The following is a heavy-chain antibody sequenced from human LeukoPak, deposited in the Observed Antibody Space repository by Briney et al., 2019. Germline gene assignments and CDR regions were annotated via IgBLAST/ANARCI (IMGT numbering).Heavy chain of an antibody. CDR3: ARGALLLWFGESNDY. CDR1: GYTFTGYY. V-gene: IGHV1-2*02. J-gene: IGHJ4*02. Sequence: ASVKLSCKASGYTFTGYYMHWVRQAPGQGLEWMGGINPNSGGTNYAQKSQSRVTMTRDTSISTAYMELSRLRSDDTAVYYCARGALLLWFGESNDYWGQGTLVTVSS. CDR2: INPNSGGT. D-gene: IGHD3-10*01.